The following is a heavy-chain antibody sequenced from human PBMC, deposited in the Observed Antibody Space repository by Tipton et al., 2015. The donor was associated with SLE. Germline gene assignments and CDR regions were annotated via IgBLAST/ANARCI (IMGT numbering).Heavy chain of an antibody. D-gene: IGHD6-13*01. Sequence: TLSLTCAVYGESFNGYFWTWIRQPPGKGLEWIAEIIHSGVTNYNPSLRSRVTISVDMSKNQVSLNLSSVTAADTAIYYCARQEVRIAAAGWGWFDPWGQGTLVTVSS. V-gene: IGHV4-34*12. CDR2: IIHSGVT. J-gene: IGHJ5*02. CDR3: ARQEVRIAAAGWGWFDP. CDR1: GESFNGYF.